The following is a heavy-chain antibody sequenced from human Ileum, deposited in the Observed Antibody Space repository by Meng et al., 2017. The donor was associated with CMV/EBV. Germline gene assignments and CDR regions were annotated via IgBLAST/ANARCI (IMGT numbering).Heavy chain of an antibody. Sequence: HLHESGPGLVKPSETLSLTCTVFGGSINSNNYYWGWIRQPPGKGLEWIGSIYYNGNTPYNPSLKSRVTISLDTSKNQFSLRLSSVTAADTAVYYCARDITGSHFDHWGQGVLVTVAS. D-gene: IGHD1-20*01. CDR3: ARDITGSHFDH. J-gene: IGHJ4*02. CDR1: GGSINSNNYY. V-gene: IGHV4-39*07. CDR2: IYYNGNT.